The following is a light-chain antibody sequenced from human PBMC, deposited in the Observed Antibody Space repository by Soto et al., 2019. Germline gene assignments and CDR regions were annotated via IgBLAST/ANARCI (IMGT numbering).Light chain of an antibody. V-gene: IGLV2-8*01. CDR2: EVS. CDR3: SSYGGSNNKVI. CDR1: SSDVGGYNY. Sequence: QSALTQPPSASGSPGQSVTISCTGTSSDVGGYNYVSWYQQHPGKAPKLVIYEVSKRPSGVTDRFSGSRSGNTASLTVSGLQAKDEADYYCSSYGGSNNKVIFGGGTQLTVL. J-gene: IGLJ2*01.